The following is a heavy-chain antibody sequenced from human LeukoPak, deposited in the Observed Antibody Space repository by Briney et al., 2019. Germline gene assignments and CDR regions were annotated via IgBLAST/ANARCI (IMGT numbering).Heavy chain of an antibody. J-gene: IGHJ4*02. CDR3: AIPPGYCGNDCSFDH. D-gene: IGHD2-21*02. Sequence: GESLKISCEGSGYSFSNYWIGWVRQMPGKGLEWMGIIYPGGYETRYSPPFQGLVTISVDKSISTAYLQWSSLKASDTAMYYCAIPPGYCGNDCSFDHWGQGTLVTVSS. CDR2: IYPGGYET. CDR1: GYSFSNYW. V-gene: IGHV5-51*01.